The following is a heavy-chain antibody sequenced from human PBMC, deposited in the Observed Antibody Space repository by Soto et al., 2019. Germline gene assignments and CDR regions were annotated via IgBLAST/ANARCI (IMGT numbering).Heavy chain of an antibody. CDR1: GGSISISSYY. CDR3: ARRVQYYGMDV. Sequence: PSETLALTSIFSGGSISISSYYWGWIRQPPGKGLEWIGSIYYSGSTYYNPSLKSRVTISVDTSKNQFSLKLSSVTAADTAVYYCARRVQYYGMDVWAQGTTVTFS. J-gene: IGHJ6*02. CDR2: IYYSGST. D-gene: IGHD3-10*01. V-gene: IGHV4-39*01.